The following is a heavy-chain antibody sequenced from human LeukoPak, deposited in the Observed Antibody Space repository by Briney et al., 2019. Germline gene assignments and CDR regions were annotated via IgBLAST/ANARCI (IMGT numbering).Heavy chain of an antibody. J-gene: IGHJ6*03. Sequence: SETLSLTCSVSGGSISGYYWTWIRQPPGKGLEWIGYIYYSGSTNYNPSLKSRVTISVDTSKNQFSLKLSSVTAADTAVYYCARSVDTAMVGYYYYYMDVWGKGTTVTVSS. CDR2: IYYSGST. V-gene: IGHV4-59*08. CDR3: ARSVDTAMVGYYYYYMDV. D-gene: IGHD5-18*01. CDR1: GGSISGYY.